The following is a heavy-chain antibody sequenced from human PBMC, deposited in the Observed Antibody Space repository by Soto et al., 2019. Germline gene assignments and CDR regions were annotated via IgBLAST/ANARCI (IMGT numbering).Heavy chain of an antibody. CDR1: GDSVSSNSAA. CDR2: TYYRSKWYS. V-gene: IGHV6-1*01. Sequence: LTCDISGDSVSSNSAAWNWIRQTPSRGLEWLGRTYYRSKWYSNYAISVKSRVTVNPDTFKNQFSLQLNSVTPEDTAVYYCARGSWDDVSGHYYMDVWGKGTTVTVSS. CDR3: ARGSWDDVSGHYYMDV. D-gene: IGHD1-1*01. J-gene: IGHJ6*03.